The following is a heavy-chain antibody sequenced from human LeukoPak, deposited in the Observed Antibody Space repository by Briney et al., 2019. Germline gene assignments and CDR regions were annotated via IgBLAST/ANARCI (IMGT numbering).Heavy chain of an antibody. D-gene: IGHD6-19*01. CDR2: ISWNSGSI. CDR1: GFTLDDYA. CDR3: AKGWGSGWSPFDY. V-gene: IGHV3-9*03. J-gene: IGHJ4*02. Sequence: PGRSLRLSCAASGFTLDDYAMHWVRQAPGKGLEWVSGISWNSGSIDYADSVKGRFTISRDNAKNSLYLQMNSLRAEDMALYYCAKGWGSGWSPFDYWGQGTLVTVSS.